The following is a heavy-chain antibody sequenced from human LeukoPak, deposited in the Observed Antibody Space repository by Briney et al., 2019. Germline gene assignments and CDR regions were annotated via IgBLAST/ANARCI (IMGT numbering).Heavy chain of an antibody. CDR2: ISYDGSNK. CDR3: AREARGSCLDY. V-gene: IGHV3-30-3*01. D-gene: IGHD6-13*01. J-gene: IGHJ4*02. CDR1: GFTFSSYA. Sequence: GGSLRLSCAASGFTFSSYAMHWVRQAPGKGLEWVAVISYDGSNKYYADSVKGRFTISRDNSKNTLYLQMNSLRAEDTAVYYCAREARGSCLDYWGQGTLVTVSS.